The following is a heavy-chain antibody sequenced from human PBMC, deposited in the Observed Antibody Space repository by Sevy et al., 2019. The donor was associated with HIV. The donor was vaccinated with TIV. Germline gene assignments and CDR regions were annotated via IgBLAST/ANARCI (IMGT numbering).Heavy chain of an antibody. Sequence: GGSLRLSCAASGFTFSSYSMNWVRQAPGKGLEWVSYISSSSSTIYYADSVKGRFTISRENAMNSLYLQMNSLRDEDTAVYYCARDSSAYDYDYVWGSYRYFGFDYWGQGTLVTVSS. CDR1: GFTFSSYS. CDR3: ARDSSAYDYDYVWGSYRYFGFDY. CDR2: ISSSSSTI. V-gene: IGHV3-48*02. J-gene: IGHJ4*02. D-gene: IGHD3-16*02.